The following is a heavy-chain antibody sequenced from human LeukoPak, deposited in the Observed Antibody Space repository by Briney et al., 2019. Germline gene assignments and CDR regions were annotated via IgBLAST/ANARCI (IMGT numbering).Heavy chain of an antibody. CDR1: GFTFRSYV. D-gene: IGHD2-8*01. Sequence: DPGGSLRLSCAVSGFTFRSYVMHWARQAPGKGLEWVAVISHDGSNKYYADSVKGRFTITRDNSKNTLYLQMNSLRAEDTAVYYCAKDRCSNGIGCYYYYMDVWDKGTTVTISS. J-gene: IGHJ6*03. CDR2: ISHDGSNK. V-gene: IGHV3-30*04. CDR3: AKDRCSNGIGCYYYYMDV.